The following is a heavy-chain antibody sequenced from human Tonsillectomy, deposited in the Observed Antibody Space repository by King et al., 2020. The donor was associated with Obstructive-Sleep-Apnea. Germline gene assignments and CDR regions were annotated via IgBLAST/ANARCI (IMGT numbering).Heavy chain of an antibody. Sequence: TLKESGPVLVKPTETLTLTCTVSGFSLGSARMGVSWIRQPPGKALECLAHIFSDDEKSYSTSLQSRLTISKDTSKSQVVLTMTNMDPVDTATYYCARIMSAVAGGFDSWGQGTLVTVSS. CDR1: GFSLGSARMG. D-gene: IGHD6-19*01. J-gene: IGHJ4*02. CDR3: ARIMSAVAGGFDS. CDR2: IFSDDEK. V-gene: IGHV2-26*01.